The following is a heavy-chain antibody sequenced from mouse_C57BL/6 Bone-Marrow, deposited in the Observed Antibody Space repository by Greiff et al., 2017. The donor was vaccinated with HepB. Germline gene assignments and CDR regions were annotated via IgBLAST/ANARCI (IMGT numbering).Heavy chain of an antibody. CDR2: INPSSGYT. V-gene: IGHV1-4*01. CDR1: GYTFTSYT. J-gene: IGHJ4*01. Sequence: VKLMESGAELARPGASVKMSCKASGYTFTSYTMHWVKQRPGQGLEWIGYINPSSGYTKYNQKFKDKATLTADKSSSTAYMQLSSLTSEDSAVYYCARWLLRRLRPRRAMDYWGQGTSVTVSS. D-gene: IGHD2-2*01. CDR3: ARWLLRRLRPRRAMDY.